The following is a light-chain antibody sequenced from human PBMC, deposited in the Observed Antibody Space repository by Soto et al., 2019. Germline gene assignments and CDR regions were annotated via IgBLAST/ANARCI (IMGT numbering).Light chain of an antibody. CDR3: QQANSFPIT. CDR1: QDISNW. J-gene: IGKJ5*01. CDR2: PAS. Sequence: DIQMTQSPSSVSASVGDRVTLTCRASQDISNWLAWFQQKPGKAPKLLIYPASNLQSGVPSRFTGSGSGTEFTLTISSLQPEDFATYYCQQANSFPITFGQGTRLEIK. V-gene: IGKV1-12*01.